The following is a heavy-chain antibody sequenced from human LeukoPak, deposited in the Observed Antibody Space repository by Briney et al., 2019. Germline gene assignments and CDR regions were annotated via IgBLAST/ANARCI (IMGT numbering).Heavy chain of an antibody. D-gene: IGHD3-10*01. CDR3: ASGSGSYRTPYYYMDV. J-gene: IGHJ6*03. CDR2: IYSGGST. CDR1: GFTVSSNY. V-gene: IGHV3-53*01. Sequence: GGSRRLSCAASGFTVSSNYMSWVRQAPGKELEWVSVIYSGGSTYYADSVKGRFTISRDNSKNTLYLQMNSLRAEDTAVYYCASGSGSYRTPYYYMDVWGTGTTVTVSS.